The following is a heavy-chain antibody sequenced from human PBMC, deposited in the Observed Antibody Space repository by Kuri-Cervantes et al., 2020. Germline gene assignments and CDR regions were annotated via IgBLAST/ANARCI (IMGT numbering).Heavy chain of an antibody. V-gene: IGHV4-34*01. CDR1: GGSFSGYY. Sequence: SQTLSLTGAVYGGSFSGYYWSWIRQPPGKGLEWIGEINHSGSTNYNPSLKSRVSRSLDTSKKQFFLNLSSVTAADIAVYYCARGPNYYGSGNFYYHYYMDVWGKGTTVTVSS. D-gene: IGHD3-10*01. J-gene: IGHJ6*03. CDR2: INHSGST. CDR3: ARGPNYYGSGNFYYHYYMDV.